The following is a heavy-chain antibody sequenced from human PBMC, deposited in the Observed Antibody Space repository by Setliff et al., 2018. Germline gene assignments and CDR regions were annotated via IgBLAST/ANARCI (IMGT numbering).Heavy chain of an antibody. CDR3: ARHKSNGSGSYPSLYMDV. J-gene: IGHJ6*03. V-gene: IGHV4-59*08. D-gene: IGHD3-10*01. CDR1: GGSISSDY. CDR2: FYHSASS. Sequence: KPSETLSLTCNVSGGSISSDYWAWIRQPPGKALEWIGYFYHSASSNYNPSLKGRVTMSIDTSKNQFSLKLSSVTAADTAVYYCARHKSNGSGSYPSLYMDVWGKGIMVTVSS.